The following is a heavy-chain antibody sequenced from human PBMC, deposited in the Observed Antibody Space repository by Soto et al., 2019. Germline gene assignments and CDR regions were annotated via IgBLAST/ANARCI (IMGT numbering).Heavy chain of an antibody. CDR3: ARGNWNYYYGFDV. D-gene: IGHD1-20*01. V-gene: IGHV3-7*01. CDR2: IKPDGSEQ. J-gene: IGHJ6*02. Sequence: LRLSCAASEFTFDKYYMTWVRQAPGKGPEWVANIKPDGSEQYYVDSVKGRFPISRDNANNSLYLQMDSLRAEDTAVYFCARGNWNYYYGFDVWGQGTTVTVSS. CDR1: EFTFDKYY.